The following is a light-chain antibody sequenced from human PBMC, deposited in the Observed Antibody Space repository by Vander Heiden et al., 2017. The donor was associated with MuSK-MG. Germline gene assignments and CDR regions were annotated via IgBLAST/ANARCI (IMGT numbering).Light chain of an antibody. CDR1: QSVTSSY. CDR2: GAS. CDR3: QHYGTSFPIT. V-gene: IGKV3-20*01. J-gene: IGKJ5*01. Sequence: DIVLTQSPGTLSLSPGERATISCRASQSVTSSYLAWYQQKPGQAPRLLIYGASSRATGIPDRFSGSGSGTDFTLTISRLEPEDFAVYYCQHYGTSFPITFGQGTRLEIK.